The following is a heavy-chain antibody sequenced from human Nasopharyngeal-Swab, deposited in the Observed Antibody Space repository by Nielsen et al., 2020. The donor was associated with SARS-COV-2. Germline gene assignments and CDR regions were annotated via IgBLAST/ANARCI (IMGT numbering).Heavy chain of an antibody. CDR2: IYTSGST. J-gene: IGHJ6*02. Sequence: SETLSLTCTVSGCSLSSYYWSWIRQPAGKGLEWIGRIYTSGSTNYNPSLKSRVTMSVDTSKNQFSLKLSSVTAADTAVYYCARVITMVRGVIIRHYGMDVWGQGTTVTVSS. D-gene: IGHD3-10*01. V-gene: IGHV4-4*07. CDR3: ARVITMVRGVIIRHYGMDV. CDR1: GCSLSSYY.